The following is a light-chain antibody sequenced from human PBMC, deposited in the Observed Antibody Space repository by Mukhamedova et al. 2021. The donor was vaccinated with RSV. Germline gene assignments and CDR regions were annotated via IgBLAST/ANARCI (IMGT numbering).Light chain of an antibody. CDR2: WAS. V-gene: IGKV4-1*01. Sequence: KSSQSLLFSDNKMNYLSWYQQKPGQPPKLLIYWASTRASGVPSRFSGSGSGTDFTLTISSLQAEDEAVYFCQQYYGIPLTFGGGT. CDR1: QSLLFSDNKMNY. J-gene: IGKJ4*01. CDR3: QQYYGIPLT.